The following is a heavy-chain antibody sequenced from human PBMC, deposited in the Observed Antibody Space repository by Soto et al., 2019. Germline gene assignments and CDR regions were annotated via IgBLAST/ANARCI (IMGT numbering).Heavy chain of an antibody. CDR2: IYYSGST. CDR1: GGSISRGDYY. CDR3: AREGGTVRNNWFDP. J-gene: IGHJ5*02. Sequence: SETLSLTCTVSGGSISRGDYYWSWIRQPPGKGLEWIGYIYYSGSTYYNPSLKSRVTISVDTSKNQFSLKLSSVTAADTAVYYCAREGGTVRNNWFDPWGQGTLVTVSS. D-gene: IGHD4-4*01. V-gene: IGHV4-30-4*01.